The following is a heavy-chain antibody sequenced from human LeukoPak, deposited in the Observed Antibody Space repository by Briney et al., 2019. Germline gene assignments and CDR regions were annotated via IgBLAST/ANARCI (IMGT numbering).Heavy chain of an antibody. CDR3: ARGRGYSYGYYYFDY. J-gene: IGHJ4*02. CDR2: IYYSGST. Sequence: SETLSLTCAVSGGSISSGGYSWSWIRQPPGKGLEWIGYIYYSGSTNYNPSLKSRVTISVDTSKNQFSLKLSSVTAADTAVYYCARGRGYSYGYYYFDYWGQGTLVTVSS. V-gene: IGHV4-30-4*07. D-gene: IGHD5-18*01. CDR1: GGSISSGGYS.